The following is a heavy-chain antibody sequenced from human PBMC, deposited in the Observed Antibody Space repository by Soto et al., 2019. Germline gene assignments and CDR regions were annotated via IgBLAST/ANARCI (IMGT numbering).Heavy chain of an antibody. V-gene: IGHV3-74*03. Sequence: GGSLRLSCAVSGFTFSTSYLHWVRQAPGKGLVWVSRIHGDGRSTEYADSVEGRFTISRDDAKSTLYLQMNSLKAEDTAVYYCARGPQRYSYGRLWGQGTLVTVSS. CDR3: ARGPQRYSYGRL. J-gene: IGHJ4*02. D-gene: IGHD5-18*01. CDR1: GFTFSTSY. CDR2: IHGDGRST.